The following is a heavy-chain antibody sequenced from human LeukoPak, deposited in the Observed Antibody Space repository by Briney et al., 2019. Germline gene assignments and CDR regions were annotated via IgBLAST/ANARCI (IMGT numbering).Heavy chain of an antibody. Sequence: SETLSLTCSVSGAPISRYYWNWIRQPPGKGLEWIGHIYNSWNTNYNPSLKSLSTLSPNTSNYQYSLKLNSAAAADTACYYSASRTVDDCYFDRRGRRTPVTASS. V-gene: IGHV4-59*08. CDR2: IYNSWNT. D-gene: IGHD4-17*01. CDR1: GAPISRYY. J-gene: IGHJ2*01. CDR3: ASRTVDDCYFDR.